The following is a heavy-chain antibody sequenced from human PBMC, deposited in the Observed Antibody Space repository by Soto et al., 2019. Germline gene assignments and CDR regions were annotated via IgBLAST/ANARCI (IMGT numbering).Heavy chain of an antibody. V-gene: IGHV4-30-2*01. CDR3: ARVRREYDNSGPVDY. J-gene: IGHJ4*02. CDR1: GGSISSGDFS. D-gene: IGHD3-22*01. CDR2: IYYGGST. Sequence: QLQLQESGSGLVKPSQTLSLTCAVTGGSISSGDFSWNWIRQPPGKGLEYIGYIYYGGSTYYNPSLQGRVTMSVDRSRHQFSLKLNSVTAADTAVYYCARVRREYDNSGPVDYWGQGTLVTVSS.